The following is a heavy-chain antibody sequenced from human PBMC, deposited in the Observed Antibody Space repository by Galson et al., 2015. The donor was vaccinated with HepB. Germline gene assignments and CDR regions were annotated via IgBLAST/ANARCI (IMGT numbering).Heavy chain of an antibody. J-gene: IGHJ5*02. CDR1: GTSIGSHY. CDR2: IDTTGGT. Sequence: SETLSLTCSVSGTSIGSHYWTWIRQPPGKGLEWIGYIDTTGGTYYNPSLRSRVTMSLHSSKNQFSLQLTSMTAADTAIYYCAGDRARRGWFYPWGQGTLVTVSS. V-gene: IGHV4-59*11. CDR3: AGDRARRGWFYP.